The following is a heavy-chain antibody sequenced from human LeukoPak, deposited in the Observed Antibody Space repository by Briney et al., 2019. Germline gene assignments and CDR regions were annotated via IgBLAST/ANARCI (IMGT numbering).Heavy chain of an antibody. D-gene: IGHD6-19*01. CDR2: ISSSGSTI. J-gene: IGHJ4*02. CDR3: ARVEIGIAVAATGDY. Sequence: QPGGSLRLSCAASGFTFSSYEMNWVRQAPGKGLEWVSYISSSGSTIYYADSVKGRFTISRDNAKNSLYLQMNSLRAEDTAVYYCARVEIGIAVAATGDYWGQGTLVTVSS. CDR1: GFTFSSYE. V-gene: IGHV3-48*03.